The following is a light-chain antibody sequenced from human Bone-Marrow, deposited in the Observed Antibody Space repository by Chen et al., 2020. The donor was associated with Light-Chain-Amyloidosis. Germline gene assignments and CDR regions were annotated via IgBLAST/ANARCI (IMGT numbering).Light chain of an antibody. Sequence: QSALTQPASVSGSPGQSITISCTGTSSDVGGYNYVSWYQQHPGKAPKIMIYDVSNRPLGVSNRFSGSMSANTASLTISGLQAEEEADYYCSSYTSSSTLVVFGGGTKLTVL. CDR1: SSDVGGYNY. V-gene: IGLV2-14*03. J-gene: IGLJ2*01. CDR2: DVS. CDR3: SSYTSSSTLVV.